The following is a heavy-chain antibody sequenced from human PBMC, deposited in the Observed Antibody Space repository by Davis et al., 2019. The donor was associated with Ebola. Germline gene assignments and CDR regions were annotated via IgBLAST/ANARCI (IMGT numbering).Heavy chain of an antibody. CDR3: AREGDSSSWYGSHFFDY. CDR2: IYHSGST. J-gene: IGHJ4*02. V-gene: IGHV4-34*01. Sequence: MPGGSLRLSCAVYGGSFSGYYWSWVRQPPGKGLEWIGEIYHSGSTNYNPSLKSRVTISVDKSKNQFSLQLNSVTPEDTAVYYCAREGDSSSWYGSHFFDYWGQGTLVTVSS. D-gene: IGHD6-13*01. CDR1: GGSFSGYY.